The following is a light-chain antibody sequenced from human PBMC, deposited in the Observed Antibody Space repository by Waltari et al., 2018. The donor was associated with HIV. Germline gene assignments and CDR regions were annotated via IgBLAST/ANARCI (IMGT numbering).Light chain of an antibody. Sequence: TQTPVSLSVTPGQSASISCKSSQSLLHSDGKTYLYCYMQKSGQSPRLLVYEVSNRFSGGSDRFTGSGAGTDFTLKITRVEPGDVGVYYCMQSLLVKYSFGQGTRLEL. J-gene: IGKJ2*01. CDR1: QSLLHSDGKTY. V-gene: IGKV2D-29*02. CDR2: EVS. CDR3: MQSLLVKYS.